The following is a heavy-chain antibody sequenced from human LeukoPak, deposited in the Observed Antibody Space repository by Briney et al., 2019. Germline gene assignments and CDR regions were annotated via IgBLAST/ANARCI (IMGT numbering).Heavy chain of an antibody. D-gene: IGHD3-22*01. V-gene: IGHV4-31*03. CDR2: IFYSGST. CDR1: GGSLSSGGYY. Sequence: SETLSLTCTVSGGSLSSGGYYWSWLRQHPGKGLEWVGYIFYSGSTYYNPSLKSRVTISVDTSKNQFSLKLTSVTAADTAVYYCAREGSTYYYDRSAYYFDYWGQGTLVTVSS. CDR3: AREGSTYYYDRSAYYFDY. J-gene: IGHJ4*02.